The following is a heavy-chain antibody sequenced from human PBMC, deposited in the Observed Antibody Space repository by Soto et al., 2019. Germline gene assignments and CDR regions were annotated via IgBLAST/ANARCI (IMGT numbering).Heavy chain of an antibody. V-gene: IGHV3-23*01. D-gene: IGHD2-2*01. J-gene: IGHJ6*02. CDR3: AKDGDIPAASYYGMDV. CDR2: ISGSGGST. CDR1: GFTFSSYA. Sequence: EVQLLESGGGLVQPGGSLRLSCAASGFTFSSYAMSWVAQAQGKGLEWVSAISGSGGSTYYEDSEKGRFTISRDNSKNTLYLQMNSLRAEDKAVYYCAKDGDIPAASYYGMDVWGQGTTVTVSS.